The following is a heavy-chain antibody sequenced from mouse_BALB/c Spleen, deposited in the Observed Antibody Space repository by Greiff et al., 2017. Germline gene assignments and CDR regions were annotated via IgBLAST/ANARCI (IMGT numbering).Heavy chain of an antibody. Sequence: EVKVVESGGGLVQPGGSLRLSCATSGFTFTAYYMSWVRQPPGKALEWLGFIRNKANGYTTEYSASVKGRFTISRDNSQSILYLQMNTLRAEDSATYDCARDNPTGKDAMDYWGQGTSVTVSS. CDR3: ARDNPTGKDAMDY. V-gene: IGHV7-3*02. D-gene: IGHD4-1*02. CDR1: GFTFTAYY. J-gene: IGHJ4*01. CDR2: IRNKANGYTT.